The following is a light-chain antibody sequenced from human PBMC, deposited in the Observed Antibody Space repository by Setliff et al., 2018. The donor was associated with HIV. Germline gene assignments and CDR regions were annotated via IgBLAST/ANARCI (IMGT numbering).Light chain of an antibody. CDR2: GDT. Sequence: QSALTQPPSASGTPGQRFTISCSGSSSNIGSNTVNWYQQLPGPAPKLLIYGDTHRPSRVPDRFSGSKAGTSASLAISGLQSEDEADYYCAAWDDSLNGYVFGTGTRSPS. J-gene: IGLJ1*01. CDR3: AAWDDSLNGYV. CDR1: SSNIGSNT. V-gene: IGLV1-44*01.